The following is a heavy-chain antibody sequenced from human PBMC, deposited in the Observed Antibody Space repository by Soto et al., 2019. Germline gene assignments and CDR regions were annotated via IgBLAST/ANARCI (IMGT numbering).Heavy chain of an antibody. CDR1: GYTFTSYY. J-gene: IGHJ6*02. V-gene: IGHV1-46*01. CDR3: ARDPNLSLTYHYYGMDV. Sequence: QVQLMQSGAEVKKPGASVKVSCKASGYTFTSYYIHWVRQAPGQGLEWMGIINPSGGSASYARKFQGRVVMTRDTSTSTVYMEVSSLASEDTAVYYCARDPNLSLTYHYYGMDVWGQGTTVTVSS. CDR2: INPSGGSA.